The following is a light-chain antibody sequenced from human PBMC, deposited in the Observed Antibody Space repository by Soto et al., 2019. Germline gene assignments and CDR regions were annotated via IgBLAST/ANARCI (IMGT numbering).Light chain of an antibody. CDR3: QQSFNSPRT. Sequence: IHMTQALSSLSASVLDRVSITCRGSQSIRQCLDGFQQKPAKAPKLLIYAASSLQSGVPSRFRGTGSGTDFTLTISSLQPEDFAIYYCQQSFNSPRTVGQGTK. J-gene: IGKJ1*01. CDR1: QSIRQC. V-gene: IGKV1-39*01. CDR2: AAS.